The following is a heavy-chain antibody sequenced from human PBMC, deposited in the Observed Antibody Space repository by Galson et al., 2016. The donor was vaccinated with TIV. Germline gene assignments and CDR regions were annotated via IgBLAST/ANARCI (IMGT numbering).Heavy chain of an antibody. CDR3: AKVKGDGEYSYGAFDY. J-gene: IGHJ4*02. D-gene: IGHD5-18*01. CDR2: ISSSGRYM. CDR1: GFPFISYS. Sequence: SLRLSCAGFGFPFISYSVNWVRQAPGKGLEWVSSISSSGRYMYYADSVKGRFTISKDNAKNSLNLQMNSLRVEDTAVYYCAKVKGDGEYSYGAFDYWGQGTQVTVSS. V-gene: IGHV3-21*01.